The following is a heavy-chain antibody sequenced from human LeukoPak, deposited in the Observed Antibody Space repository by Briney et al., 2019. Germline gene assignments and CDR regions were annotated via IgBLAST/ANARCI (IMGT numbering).Heavy chain of an antibody. CDR1: GGTFSSYA. Sequence: ASVKVSCKASGGTFSSYAISWVRQAPGQGLEWMGWISAYNGDTNYAQKLQGRVTMTTDTSTSTAHMELRSLRSDDTAVYYCARVQSGDYYDSSGYYPDYWGQGTLVTVSS. CDR3: ARVQSGDYYDSSGYYPDY. D-gene: IGHD3-22*01. J-gene: IGHJ4*02. V-gene: IGHV1-18*01. CDR2: ISAYNGDT.